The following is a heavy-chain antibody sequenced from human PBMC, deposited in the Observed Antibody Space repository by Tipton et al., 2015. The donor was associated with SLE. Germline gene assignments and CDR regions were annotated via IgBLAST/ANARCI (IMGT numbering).Heavy chain of an antibody. D-gene: IGHD2-15*01. Sequence: TLSLTCAVYGGSFSGYYWSWIRQPPGKGLECIGEINHRGSNMDNPSLKSRGTISVDTSKNPFSLKLTSLTAADTAVYYCASEFPYSMDYWGQGTLVTVSS. V-gene: IGHV4-34*01. J-gene: IGHJ4*02. CDR2: INHRGSN. CDR1: GGSFSGYY. CDR3: ASEFPYSMDY.